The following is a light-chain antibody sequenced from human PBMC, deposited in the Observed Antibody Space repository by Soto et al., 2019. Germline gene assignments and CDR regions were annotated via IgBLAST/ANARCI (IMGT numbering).Light chain of an antibody. Sequence: ESVLTQSPATLSLSPGERAILSCRASPSVSNSLAWYQHKPGQAPRLLIYDASNRATGVPTRFSGSGSGTDFTLTISSLEPEDFAVYYCQQRNKWPPVTFGGGTRVEIK. CDR1: PSVSNS. V-gene: IGKV3-11*01. CDR3: QQRNKWPPVT. J-gene: IGKJ4*01. CDR2: DAS.